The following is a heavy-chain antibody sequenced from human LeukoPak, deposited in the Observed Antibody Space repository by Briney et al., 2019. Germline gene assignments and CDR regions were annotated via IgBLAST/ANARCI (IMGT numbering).Heavy chain of an antibody. CDR3: ARDPVGGRYCSGGSCYRYGMDV. D-gene: IGHD2-15*01. Sequence: GGSLRLSCAASGFTFSSYGMHWVRQAPGKGLEWVAVIWYDGSNKYYADSVKGRFTISRDNSKNTLYLQMNSLRAEDTAVYYCARDPVGGRYCSGGSCYRYGMDVWGKGITVTVSS. CDR2: IWYDGSNK. J-gene: IGHJ6*04. V-gene: IGHV3-33*01. CDR1: GFTFSSYG.